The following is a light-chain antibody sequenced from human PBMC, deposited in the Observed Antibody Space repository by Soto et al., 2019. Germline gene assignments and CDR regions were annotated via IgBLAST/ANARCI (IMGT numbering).Light chain of an antibody. CDR3: LQDYNYPYT. V-gene: IGKV1-6*01. CDR2: AAS. Sequence: ALQMTQSPSSLSASVGDRVTITCRASQGIRNDLAWYQQKPGKAPKFLIYAASNLQSGVPSRFSGSGSGTDFTLTISSLQPEDFATYYCLQDYNYPYTFGQGTKLEIK. J-gene: IGKJ2*01. CDR1: QGIRND.